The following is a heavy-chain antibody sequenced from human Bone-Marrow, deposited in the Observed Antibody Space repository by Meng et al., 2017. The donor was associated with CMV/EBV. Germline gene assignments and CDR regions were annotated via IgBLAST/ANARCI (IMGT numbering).Heavy chain of an antibody. CDR1: GFTLDDYG. V-gene: IGHV3-20*04. Sequence: GGSLRLSCAASGFTLDDYGMSWVRQAPGKGLEWVSGVNWNGGSTGYADSVKGRFTISRDNAKNSLYLQMNSLRAEDTALYYCARGDYDSSGFFDYWGQGNLVNVSS. D-gene: IGHD3-22*01. J-gene: IGHJ4*02. CDR3: ARGDYDSSGFFDY. CDR2: VNWNGGST.